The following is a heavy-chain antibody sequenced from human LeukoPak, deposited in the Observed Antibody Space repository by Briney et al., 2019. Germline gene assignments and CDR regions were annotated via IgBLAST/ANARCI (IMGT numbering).Heavy chain of an antibody. CDR1: GGSISSSSYY. Sequence: PSETLSLTCTVSGGSISSSSYYWGWIRQPPGKGLEWIGSIYYSGSTYYNPSLKSRVTISVDTSKNQFSLKLSSVTAADTAVYYCARHLNWFDHWGQGTLVTVSS. V-gene: IGHV4-39*01. CDR3: ARHLNWFDH. J-gene: IGHJ5*02. CDR2: IYYSGST.